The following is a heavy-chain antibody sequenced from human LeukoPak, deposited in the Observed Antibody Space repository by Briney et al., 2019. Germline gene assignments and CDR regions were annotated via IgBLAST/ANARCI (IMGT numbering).Heavy chain of an antibody. V-gene: IGHV4-59*01. Sequence: SETLSLTCTVSGGSISSYYWSWIRQPPGKGLEWIGYICYSGSTNYNPSLKSRVTISVDTSKNQFSLKLSSVTAADTAVYYCARVYDFWSGYYSINWFDPWGQGTLVTVSS. D-gene: IGHD3-3*01. CDR1: GGSISSYY. CDR2: ICYSGST. J-gene: IGHJ5*02. CDR3: ARVYDFWSGYYSINWFDP.